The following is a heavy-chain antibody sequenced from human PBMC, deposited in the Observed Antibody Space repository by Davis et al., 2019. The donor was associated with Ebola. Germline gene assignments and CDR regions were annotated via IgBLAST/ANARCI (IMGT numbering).Heavy chain of an antibody. CDR2: ISYDGSNK. Sequence: PGGSLRLSCAASGFTFSSYGMHWVRQAPGKGLEWVAVISYDGSNKYYADSVKGRFTISRDNSKNTLYLQMNSLRVEDTAVYYCAAGHSAYWGQGTLVTVSS. CDR3: AAGHSAY. D-gene: IGHD3-10*01. CDR1: GFTFSSYG. J-gene: IGHJ4*02. V-gene: IGHV3-30*03.